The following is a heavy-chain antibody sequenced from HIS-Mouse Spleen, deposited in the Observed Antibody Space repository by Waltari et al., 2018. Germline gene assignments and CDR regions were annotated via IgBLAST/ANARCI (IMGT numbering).Heavy chain of an antibody. D-gene: IGHD6-13*01. CDR3: AREIPYSSSWYDWYFDL. CDR1: GCSISSSIYY. CDR2: IYYSGST. V-gene: IGHV4-39*07. J-gene: IGHJ2*01. Sequence: QLQLQESGPGLVKPSETLSLPCTVSGCSISSSIYYWGRIRQPPGKGLEWIGSIYYSGSTYYNPSLKSRVTISVDTSKNQFSLKLSSVTAADTAVYYCAREIPYSSSWYDWYFDLWGRGTLVTVSS.